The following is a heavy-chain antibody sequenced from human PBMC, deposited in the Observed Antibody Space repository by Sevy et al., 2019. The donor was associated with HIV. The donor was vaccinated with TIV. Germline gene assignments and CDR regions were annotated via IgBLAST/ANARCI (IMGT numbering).Heavy chain of an antibody. J-gene: IGHJ4*02. D-gene: IGHD2-8*01. CDR3: AREGCTKPHDC. V-gene: IGHV3-23*01. Sequence: GGSLRLSCEASGFTFSKYSMSWVRQAPGKGLEWVSTFSFGCGRINYADSVKGRFTISRDDSKNTLYLQMNSLRAEDTAVYYCAREGCTKPHDCWGQRTLVTVSS. CDR1: GFTFSKYS. CDR2: FSFGCGRI.